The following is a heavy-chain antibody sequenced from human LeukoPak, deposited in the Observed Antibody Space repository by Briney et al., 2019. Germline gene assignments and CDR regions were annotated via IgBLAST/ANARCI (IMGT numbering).Heavy chain of an antibody. D-gene: IGHD3-10*01. Sequence: PSETLSLTCAVYGGSFSGYYWSWIRQPPGKGLEWIGEINHSGSTNYNPSLKSRVTISVDTSKNQFSLKLSSVTAADTAVYYCAIRVMVQGPFGVWGKGTTVTVSS. CDR2: INHSGST. CDR3: AIRVMVQGPFGV. J-gene: IGHJ6*04. CDR1: GGSFSGYY. V-gene: IGHV4-34*01.